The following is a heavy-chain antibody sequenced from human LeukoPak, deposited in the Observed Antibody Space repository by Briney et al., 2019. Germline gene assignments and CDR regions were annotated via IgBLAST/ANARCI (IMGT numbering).Heavy chain of an antibody. J-gene: IGHJ4*02. Sequence: PGGSLTLSCAASGFTFSSYAMSWVRQPPGKGLEWVSTITGGLESTYYAGSVKGRFTISRDNSKNTLYLQMNSLRAEDTAVYYCAKRPKGYFDYWGQGTLVTVSS. CDR3: AKRPKGYFDY. CDR2: ITGGLEST. V-gene: IGHV3-23*01. CDR1: GFTFSSYA.